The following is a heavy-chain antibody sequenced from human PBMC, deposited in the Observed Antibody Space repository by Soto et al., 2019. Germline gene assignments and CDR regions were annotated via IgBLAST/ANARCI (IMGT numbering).Heavy chain of an antibody. CDR1: GGSISSYY. V-gene: IGHV4-59*01. D-gene: IGHD3-22*01. CDR2: IYYSGST. J-gene: IGHJ2*01. Sequence: KPSETLSLTCTVSGGSISSYYWSWIRQPPGKGLEWIGYIYYSGSTNYNPSLKSRVTISVDTSKNQFSLKLSSVTAADTAVYYCARAYYYDTLLWYFDLWGRGTLVTVSS. CDR3: ARAYYYDTLLWYFDL.